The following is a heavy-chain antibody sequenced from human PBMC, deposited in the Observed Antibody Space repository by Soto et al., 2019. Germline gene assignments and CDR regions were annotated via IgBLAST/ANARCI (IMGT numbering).Heavy chain of an antibody. CDR1: GGSISNHY. J-gene: IGHJ4*02. Sequence: SETLSLTCTVSGGSISNHYWSWIRQPPGKGLEWIGYIYYNGNTNYNPSRKSRVTMSVDTSKNQISLKLSSVTAADTAVYYCTRANWYSEYWGQGTLVTVSS. D-gene: IGHD7-27*01. CDR3: TRANWYSEY. V-gene: IGHV4-59*11. CDR2: IYYNGNT.